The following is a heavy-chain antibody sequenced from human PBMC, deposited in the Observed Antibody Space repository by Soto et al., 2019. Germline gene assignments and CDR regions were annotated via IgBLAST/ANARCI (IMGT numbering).Heavy chain of an antibody. CDR1: GHLFNNHW. Sequence: GESLKISCKGPGHLFNNHWIGWVRQTPGKGLEWMGLIFTRDSETKTSPSFQGHVSFSVDNSINTVYLQWTSLKTTDTGIYFCARGYFDSGHGYDLWGQGTLVTVPS. CDR2: IFTRDSET. CDR3: ARGYFDSGHGYDL. D-gene: IGHD3-10*01. V-gene: IGHV5-51*01. J-gene: IGHJ5*02.